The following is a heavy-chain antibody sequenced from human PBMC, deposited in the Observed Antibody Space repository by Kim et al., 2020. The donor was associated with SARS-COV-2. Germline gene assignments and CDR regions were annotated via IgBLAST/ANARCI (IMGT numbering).Heavy chain of an antibody. CDR2: ISWNSGSI. V-gene: IGHV3-9*01. D-gene: IGHD6-19*01. CDR1: GFTFDDYA. CDR3: AKDQGMLAVAGTYGMDV. Sequence: GGSLRLSCAASGFTFDDYAMHWVRQAPGKGLEWVSGISWNSGSIGYADSVKGRFTISRDNAKNSLYLQMNSLRAEDTALYYCAKDQGMLAVAGTYGMDVWGQGTTVTVSS. J-gene: IGHJ6*02.